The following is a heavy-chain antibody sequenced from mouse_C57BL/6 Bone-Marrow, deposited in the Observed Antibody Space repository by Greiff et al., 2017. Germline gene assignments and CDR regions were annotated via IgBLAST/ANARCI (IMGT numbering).Heavy chain of an antibody. V-gene: IGHV5-9-1*02. CDR1: GFTFSSYA. Sequence: KLVESGEGLVKPGGSLKLSCAASGFTFSSYAMSWVRQTPEKRLEWVAYISSGGDYIYYADTVKGRFTISRDNARNTLYLQMSSLKSEDTAMYYCTRDPGTAWFAYWGQGTLVTVSA. D-gene: IGHD2-14*01. CDR3: TRDPGTAWFAY. J-gene: IGHJ3*01. CDR2: ISSGGDYI.